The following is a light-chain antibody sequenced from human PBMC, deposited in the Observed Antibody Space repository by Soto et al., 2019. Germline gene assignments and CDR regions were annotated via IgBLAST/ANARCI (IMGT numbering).Light chain of an antibody. CDR1: QRVSGSY. CDR3: QQYGSSPPYT. Sequence: EIVLTQSPGTLSLSPGEIATLSCRASQRVSGSYLAWYQQKLGQAPRLLIYGASTRATGIPDRFSGSGSGTDFTRTISRLEPEDFAVYYCQQYGSSPPYTVGQGTKLEIK. V-gene: IGKV3-20*01. J-gene: IGKJ2*01. CDR2: GAS.